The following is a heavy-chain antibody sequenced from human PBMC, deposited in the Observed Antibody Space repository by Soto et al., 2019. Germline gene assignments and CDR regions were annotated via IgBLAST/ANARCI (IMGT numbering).Heavy chain of an antibody. CDR3: ARERDGHNPNWFDL. CDR2: IYSGGST. J-gene: IGHJ5*02. D-gene: IGHD2-8*01. CDR1: GFTVSSNY. V-gene: IGHV3-53*01. Sequence: GALRLSCAVSGFTVSSNYMSWVRQPPGKGPEWVSDIYSGGSTYYADSVKGRFTISRDNSKNTLYLQMNSLRAEDTAVYYCARERDGHNPNWFDLWGQGTLVTVSS.